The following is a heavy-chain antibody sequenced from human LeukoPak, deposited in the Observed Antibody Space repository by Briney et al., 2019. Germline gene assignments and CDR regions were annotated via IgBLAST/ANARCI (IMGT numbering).Heavy chain of an antibody. Sequence: PGGSLILSCAASGFIFSRYSMNWGRQAPGKGLEWVAYISSSSSTIYYADSVKGRFTISRDNAKNSLYLQINSLRAEDTDLYYCAGPLSHVLVSFTDFCYWGQGTPVTVSS. CDR3: AGPLSHVLVSFTDFCY. D-gene: IGHD2-8*02. J-gene: IGHJ4*02. CDR1: GFIFSRYS. CDR2: ISSSSSTI. V-gene: IGHV3-48*01.